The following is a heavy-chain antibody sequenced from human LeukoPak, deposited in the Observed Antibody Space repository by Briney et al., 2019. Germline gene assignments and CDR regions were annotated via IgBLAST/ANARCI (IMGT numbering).Heavy chain of an antibody. CDR2: INPNSGGT. J-gene: IGHJ5*02. CDR3: ARDPLIVVVPAAIPPTFGWFDP. Sequence: ASVKVSCKASGYTFTGYYMHWVRQAPGQGLEWMGRINPNSGGTSYAQKFQGRVTMTRDTSISTAYMELSRLRSDDTAVYYCARDPLIVVVPAAIPPTFGWFDPWGQGTLVTVSS. CDR1: GYTFTGYY. D-gene: IGHD2-2*01. V-gene: IGHV1-2*06.